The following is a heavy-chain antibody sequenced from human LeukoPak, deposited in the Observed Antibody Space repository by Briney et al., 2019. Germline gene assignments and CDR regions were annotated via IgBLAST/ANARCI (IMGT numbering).Heavy chain of an antibody. V-gene: IGHV4-59*01. Sequence: KTSETLSLTCIVSGASISTYYWSWIRQPPGKGLEWIGYIYYSGTTNYNPSLKSRVTISVDTSKNQFSLKLRSVPAADTAVYYCVRGRDTGMDWGQGALVTVSS. CDR1: GASISTYY. CDR2: IYYSGTT. CDR3: VRGRDTGMD. D-gene: IGHD5-18*01. J-gene: IGHJ4*02.